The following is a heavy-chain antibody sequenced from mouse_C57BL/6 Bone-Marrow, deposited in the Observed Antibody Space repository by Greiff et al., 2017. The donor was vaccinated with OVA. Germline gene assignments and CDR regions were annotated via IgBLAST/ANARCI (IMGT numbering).Heavy chain of an antibody. CDR2: IRSKSNNYAT. V-gene: IGHV10-1*01. CDR1: GFSFNTYA. J-gene: IGHJ3*01. D-gene: IGHD2-3*01. CDR3: VRHGGLLSWFAY. Sequence: EVKLVESGGGLVQPKGSLKLSCAASGFSFNTYAMNWVRQAPGKGLEWVARIRSKSNNYATYYADSVKDRFTISRDDSESMLYLQMNNLKTEDTAMYYCVRHGGLLSWFAYWGQGTLVTVSA.